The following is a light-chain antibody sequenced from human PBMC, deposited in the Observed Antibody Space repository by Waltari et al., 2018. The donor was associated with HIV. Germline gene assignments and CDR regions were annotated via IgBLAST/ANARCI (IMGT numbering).Light chain of an antibody. CDR2: LGS. CDR1: QSLLHSNGKNY. Sequence: DIVMTQSPLSLSVTPGEPASISCRSSQSLLHSNGKNYFDWYLQKPGQSPQLLIYLGSNRASGVPDRFSGSGSGTDFTLKISRVEAKDVGVYYCMQVLESPATFGPGTKVDVK. J-gene: IGKJ3*01. CDR3: MQVLESPAT. V-gene: IGKV2-28*01.